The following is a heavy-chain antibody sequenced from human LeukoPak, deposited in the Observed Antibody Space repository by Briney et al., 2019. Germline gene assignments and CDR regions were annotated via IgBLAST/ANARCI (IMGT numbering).Heavy chain of an antibody. CDR3: ASYTAMVSH. CDR1: GGSISSSSYY. CDR2: IYYSGST. V-gene: IGHV4-39*01. D-gene: IGHD5-18*01. J-gene: IGHJ4*02. Sequence: SETLSLTCTVSGGSISSSSYYWGWIRQPPGKGLEWIGSIYYSGSTYYNPSLKSRVTISVDTSKNQFSLKLSSVTAADTAVYYCASYTAMVSHWGQGTLVTVSS.